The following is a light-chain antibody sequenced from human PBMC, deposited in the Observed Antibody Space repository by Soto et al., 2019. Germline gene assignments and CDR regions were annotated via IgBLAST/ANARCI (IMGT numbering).Light chain of an antibody. CDR3: SSYTSTSALV. CDR1: TNDIGGYKY. Sequence: QSVLTQPASVSGSPGQSITISCTGTTNDIGGYKYVSWYQQHPGKAPKLIIFEVTNRPSGVSNRFSGSKSGNTASLTISGLQAEDEADFYCSSYTSTSALVFGTGTQLTVL. J-gene: IGLJ1*01. V-gene: IGLV2-14*01. CDR2: EVT.